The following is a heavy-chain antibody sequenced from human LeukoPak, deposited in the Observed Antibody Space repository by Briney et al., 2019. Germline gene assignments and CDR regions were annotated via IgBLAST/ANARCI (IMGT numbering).Heavy chain of an antibody. CDR1: GFTFSSYS. J-gene: IGHJ4*02. Sequence: PGGSLRLSCAASGFTFSSYSMNWVRQAPGEGLEWVSSISSSSSYIYYADSVKGRFTISRDKSKNTLYVQMNSLRRGDTGIYQCAKLFESGTYNIFFHYWGQGTLVTVSS. D-gene: IGHD3-10*01. CDR3: AKLFESGTYNIFFHY. V-gene: IGHV3-21*01. CDR2: ISSSSSYI.